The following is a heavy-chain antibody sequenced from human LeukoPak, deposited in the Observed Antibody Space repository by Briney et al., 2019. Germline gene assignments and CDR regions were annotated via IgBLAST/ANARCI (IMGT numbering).Heavy chain of an antibody. V-gene: IGHV3-49*04. Sequence: TGGSLRLSCTPSGFTFGDYGLSWVRQAPGKGLEWVGFIRSKAYGGTTEYATSAKGRFTISRDDSKSTAYLQMNSLKIEDTAVYYCTRDPGYNSPYHMDVWGKGTTVTVSS. CDR1: GFTFGDYG. D-gene: IGHD3-22*01. CDR2: IRSKAYGGTT. CDR3: TRDPGYNSPYHMDV. J-gene: IGHJ6*03.